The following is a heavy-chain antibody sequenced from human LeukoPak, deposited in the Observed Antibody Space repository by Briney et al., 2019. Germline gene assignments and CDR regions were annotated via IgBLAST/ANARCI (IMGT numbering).Heavy chain of an antibody. V-gene: IGHV3-7*05. CDR3: ARIGAGITIDC. CDR2: INQDGSEK. D-gene: IGHD6-13*01. CDR1: GFTLIRYW. Sequence: GGSLRLSFAASGFTLIRYWMSWVRQAPGKGREWVANINQDGSEKYYVDSVKGRFTISRDKAESSLYLQMNSLRAEVTAVYYCARIGAGITIDCWGQGTLVTVSS. J-gene: IGHJ4*02.